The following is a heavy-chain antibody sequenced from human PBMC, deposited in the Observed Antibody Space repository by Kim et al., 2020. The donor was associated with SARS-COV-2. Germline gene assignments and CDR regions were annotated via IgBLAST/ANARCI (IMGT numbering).Heavy chain of an antibody. D-gene: IGHD3-10*01. V-gene: IGHV1-3*01. CDR3: AREDYGSGYSFS. CDR2: INAGNGNT. Sequence: ASVKVSCKASGYTFTSYAMHWVRQAPGQRLEWMGWINAGNGNTKYSQKFQGRVTITRDTSASTAYMELSSLRSEDTAVYYCAREDYGSGYSFSWGQGTLVTVSS. J-gene: IGHJ4*02. CDR1: GYTFTSYA.